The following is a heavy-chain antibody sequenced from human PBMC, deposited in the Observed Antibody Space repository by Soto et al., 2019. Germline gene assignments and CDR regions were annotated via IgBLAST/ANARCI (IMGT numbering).Heavy chain of an antibody. CDR3: ARSGGYYDSSGSFDY. V-gene: IGHV3-33*01. D-gene: IGHD3-22*01. CDR2: IWYDGSNK. Sequence: GGSLRLSCAASGFTFSSYGMHWVRQAPGKGLEWVAVIWYDGSNKYYADSVKGRFTISRDNSKNTLYLQMNSLRAEDTAVYYCARSGGYYDSSGSFDYWGQGTLVTVSS. J-gene: IGHJ4*02. CDR1: GFTFSSYG.